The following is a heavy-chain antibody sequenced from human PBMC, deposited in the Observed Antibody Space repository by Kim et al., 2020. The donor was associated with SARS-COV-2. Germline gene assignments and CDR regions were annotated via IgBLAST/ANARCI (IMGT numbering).Heavy chain of an antibody. CDR3: ATGVPTRITMIVVATFDY. CDR1: GYTLTELS. V-gene: IGHV1-24*01. J-gene: IGHJ4*02. D-gene: IGHD3-22*01. Sequence: ASVKVSCKVSGYTLTELSMHWVRQAPGKGLEWMGGFDPEDGETIYAQKFQGRVTMTEDTSTDTAYMELSSLRSEDTAVYYCATGVPTRITMIVVATFDYWGQGTLVTVSS. CDR2: FDPEDGET.